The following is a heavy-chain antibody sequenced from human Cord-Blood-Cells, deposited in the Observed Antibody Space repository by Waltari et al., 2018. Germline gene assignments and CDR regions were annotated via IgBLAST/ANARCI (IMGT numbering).Heavy chain of an antibody. CDR2: INPNSGGT. D-gene: IGHD3-10*01. Sequence: QVQLVQSGAEVKKPGASVKVSCKASGYTFTGYYMHWVRQAPGQGLEWMGWINPNSGGTNYSQKFQGRVTMTRDTSISTAYMELSRLRSDDTAVYYCAFGGPMVRGALYAFDIWGQGTMVTVSS. V-gene: IGHV1-2*02. CDR1: GYTFTGYY. CDR3: AFGGPMVRGALYAFDI. J-gene: IGHJ3*02.